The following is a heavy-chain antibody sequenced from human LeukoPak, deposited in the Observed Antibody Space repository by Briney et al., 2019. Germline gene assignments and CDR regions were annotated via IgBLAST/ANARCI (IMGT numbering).Heavy chain of an antibody. Sequence: GGSLRLSCAASGFTFSSYGMHWVRQAPGKGLEWVAVISYDGSNKYYADSVKGRFTISRDNSKNTLYLQMNSLRAEDTAVYYCARDHERWELLTPLDYWGQGTLVTVSS. V-gene: IGHV3-30*03. CDR3: ARDHERWELLTPLDY. J-gene: IGHJ4*02. CDR2: ISYDGSNK. CDR1: GFTFSSYG. D-gene: IGHD1-26*01.